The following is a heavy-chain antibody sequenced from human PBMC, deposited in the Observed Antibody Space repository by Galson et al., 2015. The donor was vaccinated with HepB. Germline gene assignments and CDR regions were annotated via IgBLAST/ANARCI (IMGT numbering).Heavy chain of an antibody. CDR1: GGSISSYY. J-gene: IGHJ4*02. Sequence: SETLSLTCTVSGGSISSYYWSWIRQPPGKGLEWIGYIYYSGSTNYNPSLKSRVTISVDTSKNQFSLKLSSVTAADTAVYYCARAGASLFGELLPKIPDYFDYWGQGTLVTVSS. D-gene: IGHD3-10*02. CDR3: ARAGASLFGELLPKIPDYFDY. CDR2: IYYSGST. V-gene: IGHV4-59*01.